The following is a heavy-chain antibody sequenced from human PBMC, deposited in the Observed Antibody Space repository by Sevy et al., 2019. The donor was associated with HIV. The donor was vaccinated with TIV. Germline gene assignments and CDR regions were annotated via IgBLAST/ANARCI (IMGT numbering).Heavy chain of an antibody. V-gene: IGHV3-7*01. CDR2: IKQDGSEK. CDR3: ARVGWVNAWNFDL. D-gene: IGHD3-16*01. J-gene: IGHJ2*01. Sequence: GGSLRLSCAASGFTFKSYLMSWVRQAPGKGLEWVANIKQDGSEKYYVDSVKGRFTISRDNAENSLYLQINSLRVEDTAVYYCARVGWVNAWNFDLWGRGTLVTVSS. CDR1: GFTFKSYL.